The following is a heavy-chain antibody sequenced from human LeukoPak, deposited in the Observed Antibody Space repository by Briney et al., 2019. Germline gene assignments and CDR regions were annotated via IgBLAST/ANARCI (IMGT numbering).Heavy chain of an antibody. V-gene: IGHV3-72*01. D-gene: IGHD1-26*01. J-gene: IGHJ5*02. CDR1: GFILSDHY. CDR3: GRSGRYRPSDL. Sequence: PGGSLRLSCAASGFILSDHYIDWVRQAPGKGLEWVGRTRNKANSYTTEYAASVKGRFTISRDDPKNLLYLQMNSLKSEDTAVYYCGRSGRYRPSDLWGQGTLATVSS. CDR2: TRNKANSYTT.